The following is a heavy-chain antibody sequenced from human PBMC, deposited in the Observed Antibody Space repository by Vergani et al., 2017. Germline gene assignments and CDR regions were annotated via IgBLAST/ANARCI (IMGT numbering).Heavy chain of an antibody. CDR2: ISSSSSTI. D-gene: IGHD3-10*01. CDR3: ARVKGINWFDP. CDR1: GFTFSSYS. Sequence: EVQLVESGGGLVQPGGSLRLSCAASGFTFSSYSMNWVRQAPGKGLEWVSYISSSSSTIYYADSVKGRFTISRDNAKNSLYLQMNSLRAEDKAVYYCARVKGINWFDPWGQGTLVTVSS. J-gene: IGHJ5*02. V-gene: IGHV3-48*04.